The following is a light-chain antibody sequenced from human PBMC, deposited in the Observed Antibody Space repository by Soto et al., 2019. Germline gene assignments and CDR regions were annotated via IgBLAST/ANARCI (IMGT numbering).Light chain of an antibody. J-gene: IGKJ3*01. V-gene: IGKV1-27*01. CDR1: QGINNY. CDR3: QKYNSAPFT. Sequence: DIQMTQSPSSLSASVGDRVTITCRASQGINNYLAWYQQKPGKGPTLLISSASTLQSGVPSRFSGSGTGTDFTITISSLQPEDVATYYCQKYNSAPFTFGPGTKVDIK. CDR2: SAS.